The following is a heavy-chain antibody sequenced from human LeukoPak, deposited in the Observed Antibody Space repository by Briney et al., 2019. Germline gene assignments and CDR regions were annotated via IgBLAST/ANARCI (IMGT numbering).Heavy chain of an antibody. D-gene: IGHD5-24*01. CDR3: AREMATNYYWYFDL. CDR1: GGSFSGYY. Sequence: SETLSLTCAVYGGSFSGYYWSWIRQPPGKGLGWIGEINHSGSTNYNPSLKSRVTISVDTSKNQFSLKLSSVTAADTAVYYCAREMATNYYWYFDLWGRGTLVTVSS. V-gene: IGHV4-34*01. J-gene: IGHJ2*01. CDR2: INHSGST.